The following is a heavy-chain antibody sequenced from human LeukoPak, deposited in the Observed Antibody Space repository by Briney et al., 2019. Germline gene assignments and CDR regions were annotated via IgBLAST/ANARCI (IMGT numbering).Heavy chain of an antibody. V-gene: IGHV1-69*05. Sequence: SVKVSCKASGGTFSSYAISWVRQAPGQGLEWMGGIIPIFGTANYAQKFQGRVTITTDESTSTAYMELSSLRSEDTAVYYCARSSDFWSGYPAYHYYMDVWGKGTTVTVSS. J-gene: IGHJ6*03. CDR1: GGTFSSYA. D-gene: IGHD3-3*01. CDR3: ARSSDFWSGYPAYHYYMDV. CDR2: IIPIFGTA.